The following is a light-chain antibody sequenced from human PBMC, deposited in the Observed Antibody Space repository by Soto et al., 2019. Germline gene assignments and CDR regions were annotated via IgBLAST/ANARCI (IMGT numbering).Light chain of an antibody. CDR3: ETWANNIWV. J-gene: IGLJ3*02. V-gene: IGLV4-60*03. Sequence: QLVLTQSSSASASLGSSVKLTCTLSSGYVSYVVAWHQLKPGKAPRYLMKLEGTGRYNKGSGVPDRFSGSSSGPDRYLIISNLQSEDEADYYCETWANNIWVFGGGTKLTVL. CDR2: LEGTGRY. CDR1: SGYVSYV.